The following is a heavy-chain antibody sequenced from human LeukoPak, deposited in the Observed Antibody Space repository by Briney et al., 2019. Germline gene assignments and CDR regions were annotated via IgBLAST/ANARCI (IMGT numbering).Heavy chain of an antibody. Sequence: ASVKVSCKASGYTFTNYYVHWVRQAPGQGLEWMGIIIPSDGSTSYAQKFQGRVTMTRDTSTSTVYMELSSLRSEDSAVYYCARGLVNYGTGTYFDYWGQGTLVTVSS. D-gene: IGHD3-10*01. CDR3: ARGLVNYGTGTYFDY. J-gene: IGHJ4*02. CDR2: IIPSDGST. CDR1: GYTFTNYY. V-gene: IGHV1-46*01.